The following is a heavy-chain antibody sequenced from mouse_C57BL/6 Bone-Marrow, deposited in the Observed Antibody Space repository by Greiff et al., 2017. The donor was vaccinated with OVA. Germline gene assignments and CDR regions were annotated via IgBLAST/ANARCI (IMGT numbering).Heavy chain of an antibody. J-gene: IGHJ2*01. D-gene: IGHD2-4*01. V-gene: IGHV1-82*01. CDR1: GYAFSSSW. Sequence: VQLQQSGPELVKPGASVKLSCKASGYAFSSSWMNWVKQRPGKGLEWIGRIYPGDGDTNYNGKFKGKATLTADKSSSTAYMQLSSLTSEDSAVYFCASDYDEDYWGKGTTLTVSS. CDR3: ASDYDEDY. CDR2: IYPGDGDT.